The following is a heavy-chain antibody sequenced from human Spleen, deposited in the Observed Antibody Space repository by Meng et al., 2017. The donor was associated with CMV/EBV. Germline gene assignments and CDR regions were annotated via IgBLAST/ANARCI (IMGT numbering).Heavy chain of an antibody. J-gene: IGHJ4*02. CDR3: ARLMSSGQGFDY. V-gene: IGHV3-21*01. CDR2: ISTTSTHI. Sequence: GESLKISCTASGFSFSHYTLDWVRQAPGKGLEWVSSISTTSTHIFYADSVKGRFTISRDNSKSTLYLQMNSLRAEDTAVYYCARLMSSGQGFDYWGQGTLVTVSS. D-gene: IGHD3-22*01. CDR1: GFSFSHYT.